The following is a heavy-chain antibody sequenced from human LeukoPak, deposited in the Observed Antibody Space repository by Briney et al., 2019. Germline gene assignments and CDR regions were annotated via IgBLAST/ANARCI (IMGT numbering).Heavy chain of an antibody. D-gene: IGHD3-9*01. CDR3: ASNYDILTGYSPFDY. J-gene: IGHJ4*02. V-gene: IGHV1-2*02. CDR2: INPNSGGT. Sequence: ASVKVSCKASGYTFTIYYMHWVRQAPGQGLEWMGWINPNSGGTNYAQKFQGRVTMTRDTSISTAYMELSRLRSDDTAVYYCASNYDILTGYSPFDYWGQGTLVTVSS. CDR1: GYTFTIYY.